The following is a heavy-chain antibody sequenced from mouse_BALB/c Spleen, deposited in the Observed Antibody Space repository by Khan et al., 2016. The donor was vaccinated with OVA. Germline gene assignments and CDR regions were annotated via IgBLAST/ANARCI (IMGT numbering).Heavy chain of an antibody. Sequence: QVQLQQPGAELARPGASVKLSCKASGYTFTDYYINWVKQRTGQGLEWIGEISPGSGDTYYNEKFKGKATLTADKSSNTAYMQLSSLTSEASAVYCCARRNYFGYTFAYWGQGTLVTVSA. CDR1: GYTFTDYY. J-gene: IGHJ3*01. V-gene: IGHV1-77*01. D-gene: IGHD1-2*01. CDR2: ISPGSGDT. CDR3: ARRNYFGYTFAY.